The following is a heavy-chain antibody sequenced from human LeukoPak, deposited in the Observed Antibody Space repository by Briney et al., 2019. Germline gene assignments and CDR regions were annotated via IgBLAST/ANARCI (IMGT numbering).Heavy chain of an antibody. V-gene: IGHV3-7*01. J-gene: IGHJ3*02. CDR2: IKQDGSEK. CDR1: GFTFSSYW. Sequence: GGSLRLSCAASGFTFSSYWMSWVRQAPGKGLEWVANIKQDGSEKYYVDSVKGRFTISRDNAKNSLYLQMNSLRAEDTAVYYCARDPAYYDSSGYAHDAFDIWGQGTMVTVSS. CDR3: ARDPAYYDSSGYAHDAFDI. D-gene: IGHD3-22*01.